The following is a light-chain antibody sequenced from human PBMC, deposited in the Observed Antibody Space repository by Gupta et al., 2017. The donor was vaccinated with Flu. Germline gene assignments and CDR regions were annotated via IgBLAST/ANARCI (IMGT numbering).Light chain of an antibody. CDR1: KLGDKY. V-gene: IGLV3-1*01. J-gene: IGLJ3*02. CDR3: QAWDSSTGV. CDR2: QDS. Sequence: SYELTQPPSVSVSPGQTASITCSGDKLGDKYACWYQQKPGQSPVLVIYQDSERPSGIPVRFSGSNSGNTATLTISGTQAMDEADYYCQAWDSSTGVFGGGTKLTVL.